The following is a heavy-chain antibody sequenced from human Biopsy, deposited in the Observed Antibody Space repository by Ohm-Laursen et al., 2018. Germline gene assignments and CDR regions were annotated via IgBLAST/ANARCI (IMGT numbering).Heavy chain of an antibody. CDR1: GYSFTNYC. Sequence: ASVKVSCKVSGYSFTNYCLHWVRQAPGQGLQWMGRINPNNDNTVYAQQFQGRVTMTKDTSTSTVYMDLSSLTFDDSAVYYCARGPRGLVAITATAYYFDFWGQGNLVTVSS. CDR3: ARGPRGLVAITATAYYFDF. CDR2: INPNNDNT. D-gene: IGHD1-20*01. V-gene: IGHV1-46*01. J-gene: IGHJ4*02.